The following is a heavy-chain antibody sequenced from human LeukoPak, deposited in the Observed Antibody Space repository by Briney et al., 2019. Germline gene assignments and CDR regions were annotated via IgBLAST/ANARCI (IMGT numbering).Heavy chain of an antibody. V-gene: IGHV4-38-2*02. CDR2: IYHSGST. J-gene: IGHJ5*02. CDR3: ARGFGSSWQNWFDP. CDR1: GYSISSGYY. Sequence: SETLSLTCTVSGYSISSGYYWGWIRQPPGKGLEWTGSIYHSGSTYYNPSLKSRVTISVDTSKNQFSLKLSSVTAADTAVYYCARGFGSSWQNWFDPWGQGTLVTVSS. D-gene: IGHD6-13*01.